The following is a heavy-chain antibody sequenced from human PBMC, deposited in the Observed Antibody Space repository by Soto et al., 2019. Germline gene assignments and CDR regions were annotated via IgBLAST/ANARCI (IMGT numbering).Heavy chain of an antibody. J-gene: IGHJ4*02. V-gene: IGHV6-1*01. Sequence: SHTLSLTCAISGDSASSTSAPWNWIRQSPARALEWLGRTYYGSKWYNDYAVSVKSRITITADTSKNPFPLQLNSVPREDTAVYYCARDLGVIAVAGTCFDYWGQGTLVTVSS. D-gene: IGHD6-19*01. CDR1: GDSASSTSAP. CDR2: TYYGSKWYN. CDR3: ARDLGVIAVAGTCFDY.